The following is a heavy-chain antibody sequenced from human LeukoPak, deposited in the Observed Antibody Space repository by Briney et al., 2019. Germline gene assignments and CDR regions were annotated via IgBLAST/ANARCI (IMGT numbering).Heavy chain of an antibody. CDR2: ISAYNGNT. CDR3: ARVYSSSWYPGDYYYYYYMDV. D-gene: IGHD6-13*01. CDR1: GYTFTSYG. Sequence: ASVKVSCKASGYTFTSYGISWVRQAPGQGLEWMGWISAYNGNTNYAQKLQGRVTMTTDTSTSTAYMELRSLRSDDTAVYYCARVYSSSWYPGDYYYYYYMDVWGKGTTVTISS. J-gene: IGHJ6*03. V-gene: IGHV1-18*01.